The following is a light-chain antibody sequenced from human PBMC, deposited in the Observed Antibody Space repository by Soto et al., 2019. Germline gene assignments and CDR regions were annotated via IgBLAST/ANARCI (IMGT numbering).Light chain of an antibody. Sequence: DIQMTQSPSSLSASVGDRVTITCRASQDIGFSLAWYKHKPGKVPELLIYAASTLQSGVPSRFSGSGSGTVFTLTISSLQPEDVATYSCQEYHRPPFTFGPGTKVDI. J-gene: IGKJ3*01. CDR2: AAS. CDR3: QEYHRPPFT. V-gene: IGKV1-27*01. CDR1: QDIGFS.